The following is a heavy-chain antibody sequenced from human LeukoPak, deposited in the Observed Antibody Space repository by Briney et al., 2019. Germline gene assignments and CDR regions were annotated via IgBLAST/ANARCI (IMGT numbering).Heavy chain of an antibody. CDR1: GGSISSSSYY. Sequence: SETLSLTCTVSGGSISSSSYYWGWIRQPPGKGLEWIGSIYYSGSTYYNPSLKSRVTISVDTSKNQFSPKLSSVTAADTAVYYCARVVGATTVADYWGQGTLVTVSS. CDR2: IYYSGST. J-gene: IGHJ4*02. D-gene: IGHD1-26*01. V-gene: IGHV4-39*07. CDR3: ARVVGATTVADY.